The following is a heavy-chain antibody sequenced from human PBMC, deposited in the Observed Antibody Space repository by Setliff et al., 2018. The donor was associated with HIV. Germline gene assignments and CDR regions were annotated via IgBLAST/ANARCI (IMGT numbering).Heavy chain of an antibody. V-gene: IGHV4-38-2*02. D-gene: IGHD6-19*01. CDR3: ARGPSLHPFPFRVFSGWYDY. Sequence: SETLSLTCTVSGYSISSGYYWGWIRQPPGKGLEWIGSIYHSGSTYYNPSLKSRVTISVDTSKNQFSLKLSSVTAADTAVYYCARGPSLHPFPFRVFSGWYDYWGQGTLVTVSS. CDR1: GYSISSGYY. CDR2: IYHSGST. J-gene: IGHJ4*02.